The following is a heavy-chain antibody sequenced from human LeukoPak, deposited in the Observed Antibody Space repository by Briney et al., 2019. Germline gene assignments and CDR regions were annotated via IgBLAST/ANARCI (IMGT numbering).Heavy chain of an antibody. CDR1: GFTFSSYS. CDR2: ISSSSSYI. J-gene: IGHJ4*02. Sequence: GGSLRLSCAASGFTFSSYSMKWVRQAPGKGLEWVSSISSSSSYIYYADSVKGRFTISRDNAKNSLYLQMNSLRAEDTAVYYCAREGDFWSGYYFDYWGQATLVTVSS. D-gene: IGHD3-3*01. CDR3: AREGDFWSGYYFDY. V-gene: IGHV3-21*01.